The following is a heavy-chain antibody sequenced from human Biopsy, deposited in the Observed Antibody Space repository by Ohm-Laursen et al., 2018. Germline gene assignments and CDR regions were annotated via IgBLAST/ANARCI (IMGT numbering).Heavy chain of an antibody. CDR1: AYSFGDHR. J-gene: IGHJ5*02. CDR2: IDPKSGGT. CDR3: ARGGYYYDSLAYYYWFDP. D-gene: IGHD3-22*01. V-gene: IGHV1-2*02. Sequence: AASVKVSCKASAYSFGDHRIHWVRQAPGQGLEWMGWIDPKSGGTNYAQKFQGRVTMTRDTSISTTYMELRRLTSDDTAVFYCARGGYYYDSLAYYYWFDPWGQGTLVTVSS.